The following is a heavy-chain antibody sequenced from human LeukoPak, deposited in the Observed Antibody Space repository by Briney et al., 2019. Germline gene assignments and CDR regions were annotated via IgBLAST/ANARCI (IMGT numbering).Heavy chain of an antibody. V-gene: IGHV3-23*01. CDR1: GFTFSSYA. J-gene: IGHJ5*02. D-gene: IGHD4-17*01. CDR2: ISGSGGST. CDR3: AQTADVARKRGFFTDYGDFNWFDP. Sequence: GGSLRLSCAASGFTFSSYAMSWVRQAPGKGLEWVSAISGSGGSTYYADSVKGRFTISRDNSKNTLYLQMNSLRAEDTAVYYCAQTADVARKRGFFTDYGDFNWFDPWGQGTLVTASS.